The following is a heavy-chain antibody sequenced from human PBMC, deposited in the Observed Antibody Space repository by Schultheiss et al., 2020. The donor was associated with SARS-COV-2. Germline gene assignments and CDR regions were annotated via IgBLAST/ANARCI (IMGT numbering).Heavy chain of an antibody. J-gene: IGHJ5*02. D-gene: IGHD3-9*01. CDR3: ARLPTGFPNWFDP. V-gene: IGHV3-33*08. CDR1: GFTFSSYG. Sequence: GGSLRLSCAASGFTFSSYGMHWVRQAPGKGLEWVAVIWYDGSNKYYADSVKGRFTISRDNSKNTLYLQMSSLRADDTAVYYCARLPTGFPNWFDPWGQGTLVTVSS. CDR2: IWYDGSNK.